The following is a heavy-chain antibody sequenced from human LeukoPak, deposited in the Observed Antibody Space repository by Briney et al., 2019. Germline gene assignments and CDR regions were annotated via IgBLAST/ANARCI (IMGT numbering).Heavy chain of an antibody. D-gene: IGHD3-10*01. CDR1: GFTFSNYW. J-gene: IGHJ6*03. Sequence: GGSLRLSCAASGFTFSNYWMHWVRQVPGKGLVWVSRINDDGSATFYADSVKGRFTISRDNAKNSLHLQMNSLRAEDTAVYYCASARAGYYYYYMDVWGKGTTVTVSS. V-gene: IGHV3-74*01. CDR2: INDDGSAT. CDR3: ASARAGYYYYYMDV.